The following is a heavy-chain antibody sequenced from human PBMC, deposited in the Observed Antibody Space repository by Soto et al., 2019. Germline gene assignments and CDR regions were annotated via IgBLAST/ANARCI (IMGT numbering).Heavy chain of an antibody. J-gene: IGHJ6*02. V-gene: IGHV3-64*02. CDR2: ISSNGGST. CDR1: GFTFSSYA. Sequence: PGGSLRLSCAASGFTFSSYAMHWVRQAPGKGLEYVSAISSNGGSTYYADSVKGRFTISRDNSKNTLYLQMGSLRAEDMAVYYCARGDYSNEYGMDVWGQGTTVTVSS. CDR3: ARGDYSNEYGMDV. D-gene: IGHD4-4*01.